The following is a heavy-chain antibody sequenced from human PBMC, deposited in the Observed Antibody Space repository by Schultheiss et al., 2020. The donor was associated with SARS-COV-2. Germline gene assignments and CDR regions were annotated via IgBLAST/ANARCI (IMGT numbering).Heavy chain of an antibody. CDR1: GFTFSSYS. V-gene: IGHV3-NL1*01. CDR2: IYSGGST. J-gene: IGHJ6*03. Sequence: GGSLRLSCAASGFTFSSYSMNWVRQAPGKGLEWVSVIYSGGSTYYADSVKGRFTISRDNSKNTLYLQMNSLRAEDTAVYSCAKDGGDIVVVPAATYFSYYMDVWGKGTTVTVSS. D-gene: IGHD2-2*01. CDR3: AKDGGDIVVVPAATYFSYYMDV.